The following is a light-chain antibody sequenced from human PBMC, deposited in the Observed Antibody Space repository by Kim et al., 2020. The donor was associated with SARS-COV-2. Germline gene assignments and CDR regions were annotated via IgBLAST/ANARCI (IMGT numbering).Light chain of an antibody. CDR1: QDISIY. Sequence: SASVGDRVILTCRASQDISIYLNWYQHKPGQAPKPLIFAASRLQSEAPSRFSGGGSGTDFTLTISRLQPDDFATYYCQQSYAIPTFGQGTKVDIK. V-gene: IGKV1-39*01. J-gene: IGKJ1*01. CDR3: QQSYAIPT. CDR2: AAS.